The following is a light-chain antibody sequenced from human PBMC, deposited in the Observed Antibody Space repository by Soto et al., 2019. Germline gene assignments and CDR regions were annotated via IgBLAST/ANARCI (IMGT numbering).Light chain of an antibody. V-gene: IGKV3-15*01. J-gene: IGKJ1*01. CDR2: GAS. CDR1: QSVSSN. Sequence: ETAMTQFPATLYVSSGERATLSCRASQSVSSNLAWYQQKPGQAPRLLVYGASTRANGIPARFSGSGSGTEFTLTISSLQSEDFAVYYCQQYNDWLQTFGQGTKVESK. CDR3: QQYNDWLQT.